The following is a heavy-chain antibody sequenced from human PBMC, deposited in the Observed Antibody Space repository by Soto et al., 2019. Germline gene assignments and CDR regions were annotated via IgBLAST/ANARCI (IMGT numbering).Heavy chain of an antibody. Sequence: RXSVKVSWEASGYTFTSYYMHWVRQAPGQGLEWMGIINPSGGSTSYAQKFQGRVTMTRDTSTSTVYMELSSLRSEDTAVYYCARESIAAPQVLLRYWGQGTLVTVSS. CDR1: GYTFTSYY. CDR2: INPSGGST. V-gene: IGHV1-46*01. CDR3: ARESIAAPQVLLRY. D-gene: IGHD6-6*01. J-gene: IGHJ4*02.